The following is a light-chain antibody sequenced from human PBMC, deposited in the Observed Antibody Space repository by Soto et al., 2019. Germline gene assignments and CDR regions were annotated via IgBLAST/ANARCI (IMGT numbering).Light chain of an antibody. V-gene: IGLV2-8*01. Sequence: QSALTQPPSASGSRGQSVTISCTGTNRDVGGYNYVSWYQQHPGKAPKLIIYEVSQRPSRVPDRFSGSKSGNTASLTVSGLQAEDEADYYCSSYGGANPVVFGGGTKVTVL. J-gene: IGLJ2*01. CDR3: SSYGGANPVV. CDR2: EVS. CDR1: NRDVGGYNY.